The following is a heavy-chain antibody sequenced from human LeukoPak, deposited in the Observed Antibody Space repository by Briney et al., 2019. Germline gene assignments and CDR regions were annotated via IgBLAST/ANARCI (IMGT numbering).Heavy chain of an antibody. CDR2: IWYDGSKK. CDR3: AKDAAGSSWYYY. Sequence: GGSLRLSCATSGFTFSSYGFHWVRQAPIKGLEWVAVIWYDGSKKYYADSVKGRFTISRDDSKNTVYLQMDSLRAEDTAMYYCAKDAAGSSWYYYWGQGTLVTVSS. V-gene: IGHV3-33*06. J-gene: IGHJ4*02. CDR1: GFTFSSYG. D-gene: IGHD6-13*01.